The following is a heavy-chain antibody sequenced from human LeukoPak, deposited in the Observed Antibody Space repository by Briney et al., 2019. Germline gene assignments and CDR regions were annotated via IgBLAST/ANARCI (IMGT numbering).Heavy chain of an antibody. D-gene: IGHD3-3*01. CDR1: GFTLSSFS. CDR3: ARCWSRPYYYGMDV. V-gene: IGHV3-21*04. CDR2: TSSSSAYT. J-gene: IGHJ6*02. Sequence: PGGSLRLSCAASGFTLSSFSMIWVRQAPGKGLEWVSSTSSSSAYTFYAESGKGRFTISRDNAKNSLFLQMNSLRAEDTAVYYCARCWSRPYYYGMDVWGQGTTVTVSS.